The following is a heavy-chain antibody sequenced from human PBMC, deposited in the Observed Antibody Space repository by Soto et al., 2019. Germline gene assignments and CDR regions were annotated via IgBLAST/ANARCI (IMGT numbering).Heavy chain of an antibody. D-gene: IGHD6-19*01. CDR3: AKDGIAVGTPYSWYFDF. V-gene: IGHV3-23*01. Sequence: PGGSLRLSCAASGFTFRIYTMSWVRQAPGKGLEWVSAIGGSGQSTNYADSVKGRFSVSRDNSKNTVYLQMNSLRAEDTALYYCAKDGIAVGTPYSWYFDFWGRGTLVTVSS. CDR1: GFTFRIYT. CDR2: IGGSGQST. J-gene: IGHJ2*01.